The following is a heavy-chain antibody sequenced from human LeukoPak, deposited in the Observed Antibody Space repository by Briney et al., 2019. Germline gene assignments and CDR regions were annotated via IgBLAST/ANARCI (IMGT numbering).Heavy chain of an antibody. CDR2: ICGSGTNT. Sequence: QSGGVLRLSCAASGFTFRDYAMNWVRQAPGKGLEWVSVICGSGTNTSYADSVKGRFTISRDNSRNTLFLQMNDLRAEDTALYYCAKDAHSIYYYDSSVYYSFDSWGQGTQVT. J-gene: IGHJ4*02. D-gene: IGHD3-22*01. CDR1: GFTFRDYA. CDR3: AKDAHSIYYYDSSVYYSFDS. V-gene: IGHV3-23*01.